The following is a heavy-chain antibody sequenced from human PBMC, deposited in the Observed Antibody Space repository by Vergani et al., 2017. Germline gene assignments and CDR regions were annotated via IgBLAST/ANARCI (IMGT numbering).Heavy chain of an antibody. Sequence: QVRLMQSAAEVKKPGASVRVSCKASGYNFTGYFIHWVRQAPGQGLEWMGWINPNRGVTNYGQKFHGRVTMTSDTSTNTVYMELSRLKSDDTALYYCAKDRANSGAYPIDFWGPGTLVTVSS. CDR1: GYNFTGYF. CDR3: AKDRANSGAYPIDF. CDR2: INPNRGVT. J-gene: IGHJ4*02. D-gene: IGHD1-26*01. V-gene: IGHV1-2*02.